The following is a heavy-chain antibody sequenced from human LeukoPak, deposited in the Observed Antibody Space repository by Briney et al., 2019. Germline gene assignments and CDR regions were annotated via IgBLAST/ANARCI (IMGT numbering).Heavy chain of an antibody. CDR3: ARGGQMDGWYQLQTLLDP. J-gene: IGHJ5*02. D-gene: IGHD2-2*01. V-gene: IGHV3-30*02. CDR1: GFTFNNYG. Sequence: GGSLRLSCAASGFTFNNYGMHWVRQAPGKGLEWVAFIRYNGNNQYYADSVKGRFTISRDNSKNTLYLQMNSLKGDDTAVYYCARGGQMDGWYQLQTLLDPWGQGTLVTVSS. CDR2: IRYNGNNQ.